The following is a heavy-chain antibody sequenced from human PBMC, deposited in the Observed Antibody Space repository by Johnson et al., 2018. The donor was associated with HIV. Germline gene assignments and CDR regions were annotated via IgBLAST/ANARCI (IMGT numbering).Heavy chain of an antibody. J-gene: IGHJ3*02. D-gene: IGHD6-13*01. CDR2: ISYDGSYQ. Sequence: QLVESGGGVVQPGRSLRLSCAASGFTFSSYAMHWVRQAPGKGLEWVAVISYDGSYQYYADSAKGRFTISRDNSKNTLYLQMNSLRAEDTAVYYCAREPSIAAAGGDGAFDIWGRGTKVTVS. CDR3: AREPSIAAAGGDGAFDI. CDR1: GFTFSSYA. V-gene: IGHV3-30*04.